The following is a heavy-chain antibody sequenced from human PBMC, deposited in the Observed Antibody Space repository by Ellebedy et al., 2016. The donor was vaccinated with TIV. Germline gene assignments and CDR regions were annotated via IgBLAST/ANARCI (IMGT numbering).Heavy chain of an antibody. CDR2: ISPYTENI. CDR3: ARDLVQGVVAKYLWFDY. V-gene: IGHV1-18*01. Sequence: ASVKVSCKTSGYAFASYSISWLRQAPGHGLEWMAWISPYTENIEYGQKFQGRVTVTTEISTSTAYMELRSLRSDDTAVYYCARDLVQGVVAKYLWFDYWGQGTLITVSS. CDR1: GYAFASYS. J-gene: IGHJ4*02. D-gene: IGHD5-12*01.